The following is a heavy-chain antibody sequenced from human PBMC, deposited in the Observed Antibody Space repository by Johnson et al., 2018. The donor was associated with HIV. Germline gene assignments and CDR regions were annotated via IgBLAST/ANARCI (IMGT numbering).Heavy chain of an antibody. D-gene: IGHD7-27*01. CDR2: ISYDGSNK. V-gene: IGHV3-30*18. CDR1: GFTFRNYG. J-gene: IGHJ3*02. CDR3: AKDRNWGASGAFDI. Sequence: QVQLVESGGGLVQPGGSLRLSCAASGFTFRNYGIHWVRQAPGKGLDWVAVISYDGSNKYYADSVKGRFTISRDNSKNTLFLQMNSLRAEDTALYYCAKDRNWGASGAFDIWGQGTMVTVSS.